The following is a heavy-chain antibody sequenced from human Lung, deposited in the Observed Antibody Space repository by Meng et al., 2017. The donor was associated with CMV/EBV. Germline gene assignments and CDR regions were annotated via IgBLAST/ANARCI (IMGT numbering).Heavy chain of an antibody. CDR3: AREAGRDGYATPKFDY. D-gene: IGHD5-24*01. V-gene: IGHV4-31*03. Sequence: LQEAGHGLVKPSQTLSLTCTVSGGSIGSGGYYWSWIRQHPGKGLEWIGYIYYTGSTFYNPSLKSRVTISVDTSKNQFSLKLIPATAADTAVYYCAREAGRDGYATPKFDYWGQGTLVTVSS. CDR2: IYYTGST. J-gene: IGHJ4*02. CDR1: GGSIGSGGYY.